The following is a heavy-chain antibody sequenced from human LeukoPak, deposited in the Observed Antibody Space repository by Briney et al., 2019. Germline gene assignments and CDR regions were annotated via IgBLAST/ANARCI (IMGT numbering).Heavy chain of an antibody. CDR3: ARDRLYSRGGNRFDP. Sequence: PGGSLRLSCAVSGFTFSNSMNWVRQAPGKGLEWVSSISSSRSYIYYADSVKGRFTISRDNAKNSLYLQMNSLRAEDTAVYYCARDRLYSRGGNRFDPWGQGTLVTVSS. CDR1: GFTFSNS. V-gene: IGHV3-21*01. CDR2: ISSSRSYI. D-gene: IGHD2-15*01. J-gene: IGHJ5*02.